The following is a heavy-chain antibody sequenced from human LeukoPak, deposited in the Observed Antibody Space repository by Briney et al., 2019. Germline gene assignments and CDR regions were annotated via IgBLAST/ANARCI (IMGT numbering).Heavy chain of an antibody. Sequence: ASVKVSCKASGYTFTSYGISWVRQAPGQGLEWMGWISAYNGNTNYAQKLRGRVTMTTDTSTSTAYMELRSLRSDDTAVYYCARSLYSSGRSTWFDPWGQGTLVTVSS. CDR2: ISAYNGNT. D-gene: IGHD3-22*01. J-gene: IGHJ5*02. CDR3: ARSLYSSGRSTWFDP. V-gene: IGHV1-18*01. CDR1: GYTFTSYG.